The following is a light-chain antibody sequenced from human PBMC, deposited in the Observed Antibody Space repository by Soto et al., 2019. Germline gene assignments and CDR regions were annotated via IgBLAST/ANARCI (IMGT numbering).Light chain of an antibody. Sequence: QSVLTQPASASGSPGQSVTISRPGNSSDVGGYNYVSWYQQHPGQAPKLMIYEVYKRPSGVPDRFSGSKSGNTASLTVSGLQAEDEADYYCNSYAGSNIVFGTGTKVTVL. J-gene: IGLJ1*01. CDR3: NSYAGSNIV. CDR2: EVY. CDR1: SSDVGGYNY. V-gene: IGLV2-8*01.